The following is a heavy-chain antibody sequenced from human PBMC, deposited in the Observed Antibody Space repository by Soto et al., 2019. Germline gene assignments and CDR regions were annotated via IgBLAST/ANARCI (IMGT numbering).Heavy chain of an antibody. CDR2: ISYDGSIK. J-gene: IGHJ2*01. CDR3: AKSGYCSGGNCYWDFDL. CDR1: GFTFSSHG. D-gene: IGHD2-15*01. V-gene: IGHV3-30*18. Sequence: QVQLVESGGGVVQPGRSLRLSCAASGFTFSSHGMHWVRQAPGKGLEWVAVISYDGSIKYYADSVKGRFTISRDNSKNTLYLQMNSLRAEETAVYYCAKSGYCSGGNCYWDFDLWGRGTLVTVSS.